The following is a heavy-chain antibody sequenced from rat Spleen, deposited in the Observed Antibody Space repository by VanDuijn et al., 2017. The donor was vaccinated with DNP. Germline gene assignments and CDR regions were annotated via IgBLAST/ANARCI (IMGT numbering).Heavy chain of an antibody. Sequence: EVQLVESGGGLVQPGRSMKLSCAASGFTFSNYYMAWVRQAPTKGLEWVATISTSGGSTYYRDSVKGRFTISRDNAESTLYFQMDSLRSEDTATYYCAKAGGYSPWYFDYWGQGVMVTVSS. CDR2: ISTSGGST. CDR3: AKAGGYSPWYFDY. J-gene: IGHJ2*01. V-gene: IGHV5-25*01. CDR1: GFTFSNYY. D-gene: IGHD1-11*01.